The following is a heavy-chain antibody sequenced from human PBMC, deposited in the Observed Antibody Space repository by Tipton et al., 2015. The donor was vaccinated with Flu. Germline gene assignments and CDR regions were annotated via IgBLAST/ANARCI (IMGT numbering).Heavy chain of an antibody. Sequence: GLVKPSETLSLTCTVSGGSISSSSYYWGWIRQPPGKGLEWIGSIYYSGSTYYNPSLKSRVTISVDTSKNQFSLKLSSVTAADTAVYYCARAEAIVVVPEYDAFDIWGQGTMVTVSS. CDR3: ARAEAIVVVPEYDAFDI. J-gene: IGHJ3*02. V-gene: IGHV4-39*01. CDR1: GGSISSSSYY. D-gene: IGHD2-2*01. CDR2: IYYSGST.